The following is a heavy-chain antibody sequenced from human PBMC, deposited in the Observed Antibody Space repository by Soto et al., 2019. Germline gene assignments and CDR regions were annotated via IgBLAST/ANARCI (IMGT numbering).Heavy chain of an antibody. CDR2: MSYDGSNE. CDR3: AKYGIHNFDY. D-gene: IGHD4-17*01. J-gene: IGHJ4*02. Sequence: QVQLVESGGGVVQPGRSLRLSCAASGFTFSHYAMHWVRQAAGKGLEWVALMSYDGSNEYYADSVKGRFTISRDNSKNTLYLQMNSLRAEDTAVYYCAKYGIHNFDYWGQGTLVTVSS. CDR1: GFTFSHYA. V-gene: IGHV3-30*18.